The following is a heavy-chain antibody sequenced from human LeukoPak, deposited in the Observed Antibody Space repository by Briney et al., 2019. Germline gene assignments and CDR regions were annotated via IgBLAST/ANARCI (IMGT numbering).Heavy chain of an antibody. CDR1: SGSIFNNNW. J-gene: IGHJ5*01. CDR3: ARDLGNDSSGYYDS. CDR2: INHSGST. D-gene: IGHD3-22*01. Sequence: SETLSLTCTVSSGSIFNNNWWSWVRQPPGKGLEWVGEINHSGSTNYNPSLKSRVTISVDTSKNQFSLKLSSVTAADTAVYYCARDLGNDSSGYYDSWGQGTLVTVSS. V-gene: IGHV4-4*02.